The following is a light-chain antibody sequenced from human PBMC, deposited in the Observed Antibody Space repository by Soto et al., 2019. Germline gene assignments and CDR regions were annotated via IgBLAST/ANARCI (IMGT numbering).Light chain of an antibody. CDR1: QSIVTY. CDR2: TAS. Sequence: DIQLTQCPSSLSASVGDRLSMTCQASQSIVTYLNWYLQKPGKAPNLLIYTASNLQSGVPSRFSGSGSGTDFTLTISSLQPEDLATYFCQQSYSPPPWTFGQGANV. V-gene: IGKV1-39*01. J-gene: IGKJ1*01. CDR3: QQSYSPPPWT.